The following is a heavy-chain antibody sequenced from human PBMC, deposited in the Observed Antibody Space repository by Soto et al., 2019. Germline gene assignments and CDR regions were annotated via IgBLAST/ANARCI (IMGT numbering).Heavy chain of an antibody. CDR3: AGGPRYWSFAL. CDR2: FSYSGSL. J-gene: IGHJ2*01. V-gene: IGHV4-34*01. D-gene: IGHD1-20*01. Sequence: GELQQWGTGLLKPSETLSLNCSVYGGSSRAYQWSWIRQSPGEGLEWIGEFSYSGSLNYNPSLKGRVAVSLDTSTNHFSLTMTSVTAADTAVYFCAGGPRYWSFALWGRGTLVTVS. CDR1: GGSSRAYQ.